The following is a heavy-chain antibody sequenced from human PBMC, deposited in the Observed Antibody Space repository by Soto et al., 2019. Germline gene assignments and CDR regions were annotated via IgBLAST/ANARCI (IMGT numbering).Heavy chain of an antibody. J-gene: IGHJ4*02. Sequence: GGALRLSCEFSVLTISKFEMTWVRQAPGKGLEWVSSISSDGTTIYYADSVKGRFTISRDNDKNSLYLQMNSLKGEDTATYYCVRVGVVARPYWGQGTTVTGSS. CDR2: ISSDGTTI. D-gene: IGHD2-21*01. V-gene: IGHV3-48*03. CDR1: VLTISKFE. CDR3: VRVGVVARPY.